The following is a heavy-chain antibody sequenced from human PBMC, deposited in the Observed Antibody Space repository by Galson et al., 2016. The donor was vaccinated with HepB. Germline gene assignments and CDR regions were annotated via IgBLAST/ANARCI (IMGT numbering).Heavy chain of an antibody. CDR3: ARNKYGSGNYYSYYGMDV. Sequence: SVKVSCKASGGTFSSYAISWVRQAPGQGLEWMGGIIPIFGTANYAQKFQGRVTITADESTSTAYMELSSLRSEDTAVYYCARNKYGSGNYYSYYGMDVWGQGTTVTVSS. CDR1: GGTFSSYA. V-gene: IGHV1-69*13. CDR2: IIPIFGTA. D-gene: IGHD3-10*01. J-gene: IGHJ6*02.